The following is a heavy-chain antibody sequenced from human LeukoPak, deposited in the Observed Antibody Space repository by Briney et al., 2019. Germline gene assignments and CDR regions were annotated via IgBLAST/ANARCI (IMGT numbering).Heavy chain of an antibody. V-gene: IGHV3-48*03. Sequence: GGSLRLSCAASGFTLSSYEMKWVRQAPGKGLEWVSYISSSGSTIYYADSVKGRFTISRDNAKNSLYLQMNSLRAEDTAVYYCASSEQSGGGFDYWGQGTLVTVSS. CDR3: ASSEQSGGGFDY. CDR1: GFTLSSYE. D-gene: IGHD3-16*01. CDR2: ISSSGSTI. J-gene: IGHJ4*02.